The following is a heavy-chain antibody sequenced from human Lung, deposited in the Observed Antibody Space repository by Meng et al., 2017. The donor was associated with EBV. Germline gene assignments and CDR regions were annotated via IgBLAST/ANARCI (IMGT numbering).Heavy chain of an antibody. J-gene: IGHJ5*02. CDR3: ATTTVRGVNWIDP. CDR2: IYHSGST. Sequence: QRHLQEPGSGLWKPSQTLSPTWPVSGGSISSGGYSWSWIRQPPGKGLEWIGYIYHSGSTYYNPSLKSRVTISVDRSKNQFSLKLNSVTPEDTAVYYCATTTVRGVNWIDPWGQGTLVTVSS. D-gene: IGHD3-10*01. V-gene: IGHV4-30-2*01. CDR1: GGSISSGGYS.